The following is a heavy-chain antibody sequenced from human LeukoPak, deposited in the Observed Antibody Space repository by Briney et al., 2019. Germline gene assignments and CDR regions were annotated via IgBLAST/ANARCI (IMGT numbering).Heavy chain of an antibody. V-gene: IGHV5-51*01. D-gene: IGHD5-18*01. Sequence: GESLKISCKGSGYSFTSYWIGWVRQMPGKGLEWLGIIYPGDSDTRYSPSFQGQVTVSADKSISTAYLQWSSLKASDTAMYYCARHGIYSYGYTDYWGQGTLVTVSS. CDR3: ARHGIYSYGYTDY. J-gene: IGHJ4*02. CDR2: IYPGDSDT. CDR1: GYSFTSYW.